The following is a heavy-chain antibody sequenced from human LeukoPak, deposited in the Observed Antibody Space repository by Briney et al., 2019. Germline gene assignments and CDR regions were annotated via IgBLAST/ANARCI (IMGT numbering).Heavy chain of an antibody. CDR1: GFTFSSYA. CDR3: AKRSSAYYTAFDY. CDR2: ISGSGGST. Sequence: GGSLRLSCAASGFTFSSYAMSWVRQALGKGLEWVSAISGSGGSTYYADSVKGRFTISRDNSKNTLYLQMSSLRAEDTAVYYCAKRSSAYYTAFDYWGQGTLVTVSS. J-gene: IGHJ4*02. V-gene: IGHV3-23*01. D-gene: IGHD3-22*01.